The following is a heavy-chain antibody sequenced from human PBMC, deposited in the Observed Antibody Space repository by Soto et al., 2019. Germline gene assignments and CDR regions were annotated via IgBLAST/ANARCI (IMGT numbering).Heavy chain of an antibody. CDR3: ARGKNYDFWSGYYSPYYFDY. CDR1: GGSIISYY. CDR2: IYTSGST. J-gene: IGHJ4*02. Sequence: SETLSLTCTVSGGSIISYYWSWIRQPAGKGLEWIGRIYTSGSTNYNPSLKSRVTMSVDTSKNQFSLKLSSVTAADTAVYYCARGKNYDFWSGYYSPYYFDYWGQGTLVTVSS. V-gene: IGHV4-4*07. D-gene: IGHD3-3*01.